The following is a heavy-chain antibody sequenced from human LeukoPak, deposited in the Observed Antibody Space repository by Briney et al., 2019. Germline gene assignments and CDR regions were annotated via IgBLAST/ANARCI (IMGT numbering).Heavy chain of an antibody. CDR2: IYPGDSDT. CDR1: GYSFTNYW. D-gene: IGHD3-10*01. V-gene: IGHV5-51*01. J-gene: IGHJ1*01. CDR3: ATYAGSYSKYFQR. Sequence: GESLKISCKGSGYSFTNYWIGWVRQMPGKGLEWMGIIYPGDSDTRYSPSFQGQVTISADKSISTAYLQWSSLKASDTALYFCATYAGSYSKYFQRWGQGTLVTVSS.